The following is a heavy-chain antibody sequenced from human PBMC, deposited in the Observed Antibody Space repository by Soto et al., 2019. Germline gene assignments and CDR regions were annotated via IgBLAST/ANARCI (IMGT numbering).Heavy chain of an antibody. D-gene: IGHD3-22*01. CDR2: ISYDGRNK. J-gene: IGHJ4*02. Sequence: QVQLMESGGGVVQPGRSLRLSCAASGFTFNNYGMQWVRQAPGKGLEWVAIISYDGRNKYYADSVKGRFTTSRGNSRNTLHLQMNGLRNEDTAVYYCAKGLPYYYDSSAPPFHYWGQGTLVTVSS. CDR1: GFTFNNYG. V-gene: IGHV3-30*18. CDR3: AKGLPYYYDSSAPPFHY.